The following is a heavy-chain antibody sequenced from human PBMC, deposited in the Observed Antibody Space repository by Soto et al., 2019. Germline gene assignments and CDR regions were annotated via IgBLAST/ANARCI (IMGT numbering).Heavy chain of an antibody. D-gene: IGHD1-1*01. CDR2: ITYDGSNR. V-gene: IGHV3-30*03. Sequence: GGSLRLSCAASGFTFTNYIMNWVRQAPGKGLEWVSFITYDGSNRWYADSAKGRFTISRDNSKNTVYLQMSSLRGEDTAVYYCARDLQAGTDNVNWFAPWGQGTLVTAPQ. CDR3: ARDLQAGTDNVNWFAP. J-gene: IGHJ5*02. CDR1: GFTFTNYI.